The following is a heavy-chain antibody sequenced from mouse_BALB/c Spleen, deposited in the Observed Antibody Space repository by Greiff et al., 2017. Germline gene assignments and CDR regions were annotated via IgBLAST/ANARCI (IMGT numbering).Heavy chain of an antibody. J-gene: IGHJ3*01. CDR3: VREAERGPYDGFAY. CDR2: IRSKSNNYAT. V-gene: IGHV10-1*02. Sequence: EVQLVESGGGLVQPKGSLKLSCAASGFTFNTYAMNWVRQAPGKGLEWVARIRSKSNNYATYYADSVKDRFTISRDDSQSMLYLQMNNLKTEDTAMYYCVREAERGPYDGFAYWGQGTLVTVSA. D-gene: IGHD2-12*01. CDR1: GFTFNTYA.